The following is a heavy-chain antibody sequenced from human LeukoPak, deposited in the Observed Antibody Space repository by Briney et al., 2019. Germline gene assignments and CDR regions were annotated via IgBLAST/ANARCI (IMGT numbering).Heavy chain of an antibody. Sequence: SGTLSLTCAVSGGSISSSNWWSWVRQPPGKGLEWIGEIYHSGSTNYNPSLKSRVTISVDKSKNQFSPKLSSVTAADTAVYYCAAYMVRGVIYAFDIWGQGTMVTVSS. CDR2: IYHSGST. V-gene: IGHV4-4*02. CDR1: GGSISSSNW. CDR3: AAYMVRGVIYAFDI. J-gene: IGHJ3*02. D-gene: IGHD3-10*01.